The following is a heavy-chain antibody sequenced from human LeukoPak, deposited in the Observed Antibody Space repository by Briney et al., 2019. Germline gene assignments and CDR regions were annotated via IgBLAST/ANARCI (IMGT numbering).Heavy chain of an antibody. CDR1: GFTFSTYV. CDR2: ISHDGTDT. Sequence: PGGSLRHSCAASGFTFSTYVMHWVRQAPGEGLMWVSRISHDGTDTSYADSVKGRFTISRDNAKNTLYLQMNSLRAEDTAVYYCAKDRAPYLDYWGQGTLVTVSS. CDR3: AKDRAPYLDY. J-gene: IGHJ4*02. D-gene: IGHD3-10*01. V-gene: IGHV3-74*01.